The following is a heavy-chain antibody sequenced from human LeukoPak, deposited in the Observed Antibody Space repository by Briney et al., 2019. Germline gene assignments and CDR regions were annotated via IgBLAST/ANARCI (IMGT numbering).Heavy chain of an antibody. V-gene: IGHV3-30*02. CDR3: AKDLIG. CDR2: IRYDGTNK. CDR1: GGSISSSNW. J-gene: IGHJ4*02. Sequence: QTSETLSLTCGVSGGSISSSNWWSWVRQPPGKGLEWVAFIRYDGTNKYYADSVKGRFTISRDNSKNTLYLQMNSLRAEDTALYYCAKDLIGWGQGTLVTVSS.